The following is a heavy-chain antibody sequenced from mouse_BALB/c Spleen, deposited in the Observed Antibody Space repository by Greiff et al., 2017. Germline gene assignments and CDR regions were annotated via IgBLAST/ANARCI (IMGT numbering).Heavy chain of an antibody. D-gene: IGHD1-1*01. J-gene: IGHJ1*01. Sequence: EVKLVESGGGLVQPGGSRKLSCAASGFTFSDYGMAWVRQAPGKGPEWVAFISNLAYSIYYADTVTGRFTISRENAKNTLYLEMSSLRSEDTAMYYCARDGYYGSSYWYFDVWGAGTTVTVSS. CDR1: GFTFSDYG. CDR2: ISNLAYSI. V-gene: IGHV5-15*02. CDR3: ARDGYYGSSYWYFDV.